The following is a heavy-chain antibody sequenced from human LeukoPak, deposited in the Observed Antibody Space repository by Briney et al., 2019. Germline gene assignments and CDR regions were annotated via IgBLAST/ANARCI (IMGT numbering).Heavy chain of an antibody. CDR1: GYSISSGCY. Sequence: SETLSLTCAVSGYSISSGCYWGWIRQPPGKGLEWIGSIYHSGSTYYNPSLKSRVTISVDTSKNQFSLKLSSVTAADTAVYYCARLGYDYLLYYYMDVWGKGTTVTVSS. CDR3: ARLGYDYLLYYYMDV. CDR2: IYHSGST. V-gene: IGHV4-38-2*01. D-gene: IGHD4-11*01. J-gene: IGHJ6*03.